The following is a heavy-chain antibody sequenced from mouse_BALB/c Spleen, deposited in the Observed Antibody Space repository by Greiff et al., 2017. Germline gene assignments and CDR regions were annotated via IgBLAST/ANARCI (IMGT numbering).Heavy chain of an antibody. CDR2: ISSGSSTI. CDR3: ARFGYDGYYFDY. Sequence: DVMLVESGGGLVQPGGSRKLSCAASGFTFSSFGMHWVRQAPEKGLEWVAYISSGSSTIYYADTVKGRFTISRDNPKNTLFLQMTSLRSEDTAMYYCARFGYDGYYFDYWGQGTTLKVSS. CDR1: GFTFSSFG. D-gene: IGHD2-2*01. J-gene: IGHJ2*01. V-gene: IGHV5-17*02.